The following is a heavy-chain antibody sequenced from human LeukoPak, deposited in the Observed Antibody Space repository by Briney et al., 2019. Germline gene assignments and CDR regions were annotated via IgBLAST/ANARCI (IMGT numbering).Heavy chain of an antibody. V-gene: IGHV4-59*01. D-gene: IGHD2-15*01. CDR2: IYYTGST. CDR3: ARYSRAVPNYFDY. J-gene: IGHJ4*02. CDR1: DGSISGYY. Sequence: SETLSLTCTVSDGSISGYYWSWIRQPPGKGLEWIAYIYYTGSTSYNPSLKSRVTISIDTSKNQFSLKLSSVTAADTAVYYCARYSRAVPNYFDYWGQGTLVTVSS.